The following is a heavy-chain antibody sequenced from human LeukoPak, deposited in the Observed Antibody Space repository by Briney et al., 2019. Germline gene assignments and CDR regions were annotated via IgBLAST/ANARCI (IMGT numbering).Heavy chain of an antibody. Sequence: NPSETLSLTCTVSGGSISSSSYYWGWVRQPPGKGLEWVGSIYYSGSTYYNPSLKSRVTISVDTSKNQFSLKLSSVTAADTAVYYCARGVSGMVATLRWFDPWGQGTLVTVS. J-gene: IGHJ5*02. CDR1: GGSISSSSYY. D-gene: IGHD5-12*01. CDR3: ARGVSGMVATLRWFDP. CDR2: IYYSGST. V-gene: IGHV4-39*07.